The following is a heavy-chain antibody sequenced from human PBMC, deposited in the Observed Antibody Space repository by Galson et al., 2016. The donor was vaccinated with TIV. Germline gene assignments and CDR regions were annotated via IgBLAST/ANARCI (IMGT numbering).Heavy chain of an antibody. D-gene: IGHD3-22*01. Sequence: SLRLSCAASGFTFTTYRMHWVRQAPGKGLVWVARINGDGFSTTYADSVKGRFTVSRDNAKNTLYLQMDGLRAEDAAIYYCARPSYYYDISSYYPLDFWGRGTLVTVSA. CDR3: ARPSYYYDISSYYPLDF. CDR2: INGDGFST. CDR1: GFTFTTYR. V-gene: IGHV3-74*03. J-gene: IGHJ4*02.